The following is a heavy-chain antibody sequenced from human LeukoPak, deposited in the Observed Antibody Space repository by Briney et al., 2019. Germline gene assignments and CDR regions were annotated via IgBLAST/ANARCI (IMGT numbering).Heavy chain of an antibody. Sequence: GGSLRLSCAASGFTVSSNYMSWVRQAPGKGLEWVSVIYSGGSTYYADSVKGRFTISRDNSKNTLYLQMNSLRAEDTAVYYCARVPAKLLWFGELFAFDIWGQGTMVTVSS. CDR3: ARVPAKLLWFGELFAFDI. D-gene: IGHD3-10*01. CDR1: GFTVSSNY. V-gene: IGHV3-53*01. CDR2: IYSGGST. J-gene: IGHJ3*02.